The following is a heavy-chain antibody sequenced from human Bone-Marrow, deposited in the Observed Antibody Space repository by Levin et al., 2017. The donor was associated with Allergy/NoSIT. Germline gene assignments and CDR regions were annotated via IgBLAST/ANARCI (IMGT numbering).Heavy chain of an antibody. V-gene: IGHV3-7*01. J-gene: IGHJ6*02. CDR2: IKQDGSEK. Sequence: GGSLRLSCAASGFTFSSYWMSWVRQAPGKGLEWVANIKQDGSEKYYVDSVKGRFTISRDNAKNSLYLQMNSLRAEDTAVYYCARDGWAAYYYGMDVWGQGTTVTVSS. CDR1: GFTFSSYW. CDR3: ARDGWAAYYYGMDV. D-gene: IGHD5-24*01.